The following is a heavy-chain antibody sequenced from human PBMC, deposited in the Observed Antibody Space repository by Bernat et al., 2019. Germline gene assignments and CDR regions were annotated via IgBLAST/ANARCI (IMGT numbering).Heavy chain of an antibody. V-gene: IGHV2-26*01. D-gene: IGHD5-18*01. Sequence: QVTLKESGPVLVKPTETLTLTCTVSGFSLSNARMGVSWIRQPPGKALEWLAHIFSNDEKSYSTSLKSRLTISKDTSKSQVVLTMTNMDPVDIATYYCARMMDTAMVLGYWGQGTLVTVSS. CDR3: ARMMDTAMVLGY. CDR1: GFSLSNARMG. CDR2: IFSNDEK. J-gene: IGHJ4*02.